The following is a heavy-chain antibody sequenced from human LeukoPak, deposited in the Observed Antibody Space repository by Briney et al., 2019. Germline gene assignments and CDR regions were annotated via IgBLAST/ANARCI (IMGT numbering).Heavy chain of an antibody. CDR1: GGSFSGYY. D-gene: IGHD5-12*01. CDR3: ARDCGYDKFDY. V-gene: IGHV4-34*01. Sequence: SETLSLTCAVYGGSFSGYYWSWIRQPPGKGLEWIGEINHSGSTNYNPSLKSRVTISVDTSKNQFSLKLSSVTPEDTAVYYCARDCGYDKFDYWGQGTLVTVSS. J-gene: IGHJ4*02. CDR2: INHSGST.